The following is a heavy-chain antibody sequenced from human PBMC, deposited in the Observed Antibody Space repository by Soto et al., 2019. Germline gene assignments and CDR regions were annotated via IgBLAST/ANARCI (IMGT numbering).Heavy chain of an antibody. D-gene: IGHD3-22*01. V-gene: IGHV3-66*01. Sequence: EVQLVESGGGLVQPGGSLRLSCAASGFTVSSNYMSWVRQAPGKGLEWVSGIYSGGTTYYAGSVKGRFTISRDKSKNTMYLQMNSVRAEDTAVYYCARNGDSCDYAGWFDPWGQGTLVSVSS. CDR1: GFTVSSNY. CDR3: ARNGDSCDYAGWFDP. J-gene: IGHJ5*02. CDR2: IYSGGTT.